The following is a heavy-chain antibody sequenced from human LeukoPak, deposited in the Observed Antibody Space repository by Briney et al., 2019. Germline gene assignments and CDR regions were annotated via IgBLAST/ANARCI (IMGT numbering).Heavy chain of an antibody. V-gene: IGHV4-59*01. D-gene: IGHD3-22*01. CDR2: IYYSGST. Sequence: SETLSLTCTVSGGSISRYYWSWIRQPPGTGLEWIGYIYYSGSTNYNPSLKSRVTTSVDTSKNQFSLKLSSVTAADTAVYYCARDPDYYDSSGSSGYFDLWGRGTLVTVSS. CDR1: GGSISRYY. CDR3: ARDPDYYDSSGSSGYFDL. J-gene: IGHJ2*01.